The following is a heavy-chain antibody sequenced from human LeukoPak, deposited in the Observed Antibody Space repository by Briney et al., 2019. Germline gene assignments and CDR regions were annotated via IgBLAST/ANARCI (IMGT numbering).Heavy chain of an antibody. Sequence: GGSLRLSCAASTFTFSTYWMTWVRQAPGKGPEFVANINQDGSVKNYVDSVKGRFTISRDNAKNSLYLQMNSLRADDTAVYYCARDPGSSSFDYGGQGTLVTVSS. D-gene: IGHD6-13*01. J-gene: IGHJ4*02. CDR1: TFTFSTYW. V-gene: IGHV3-7*01. CDR2: INQDGSVK. CDR3: ARDPGSSSFDY.